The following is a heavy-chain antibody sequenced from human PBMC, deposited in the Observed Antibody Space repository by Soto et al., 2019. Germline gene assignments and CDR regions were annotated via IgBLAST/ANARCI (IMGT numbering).Heavy chain of an antibody. Sequence: SVKVSCKASGGTCSSYTISWVRQAPGQGLEWMGRIIPILGIANYAQKFQGRVTITADKSTSTAYMELSSLRSEDTAVYYCARGVYGDYELFVWGQGTLVTVSS. CDR1: GGTCSSYT. CDR2: IIPILGIA. CDR3: ARGVYGDYELFV. J-gene: IGHJ4*02. V-gene: IGHV1-69*02. D-gene: IGHD4-17*01.